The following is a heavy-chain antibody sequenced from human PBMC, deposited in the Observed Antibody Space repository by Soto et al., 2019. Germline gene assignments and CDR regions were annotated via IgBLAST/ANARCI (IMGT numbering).Heavy chain of an antibody. CDR2: INHSGST. CDR3: ARDKITGLSDY. Sequence: QVQLQQWGAGLLKPSETLSLTCAVYGGSFSGYYWTWIRQPPGTGLEWIGEINHSGSTNYNPSLKSRVTISVDTSKNQFSLKLTSVTAAGTALYYCARDKITGLSDYLGQGTLVTVSS. J-gene: IGHJ4*02. V-gene: IGHV4-34*01. CDR1: GGSFSGYY. D-gene: IGHD2-8*02.